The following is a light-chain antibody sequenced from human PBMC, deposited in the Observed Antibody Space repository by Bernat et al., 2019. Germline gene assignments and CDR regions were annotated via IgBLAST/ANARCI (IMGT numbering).Light chain of an antibody. CDR2: EVS. Sequence: QSALTQPPSASGSPGQSVTISCTGTSSDVGCHAHVSWYQQHPGKAPKVMIYEVSERPSGVPDRFSGSRSGNTASLTVAGLQPEDEADYYCSSYTGSFNWVFGGGTKLTVL. CDR1: SSDVGCHAH. CDR3: SSYTGSFNWV. J-gene: IGLJ3*02. V-gene: IGLV2-8*01.